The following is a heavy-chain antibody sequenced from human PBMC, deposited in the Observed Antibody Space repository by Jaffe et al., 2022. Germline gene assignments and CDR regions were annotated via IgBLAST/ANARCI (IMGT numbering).Heavy chain of an antibody. D-gene: IGHD6-19*01. CDR2: IYHSGSI. CDR1: GGSVSSGSSY. CDR3: ARGGDPGYSTGWFDY. J-gene: IGHJ4*02. Sequence: QVLLQESGPGLVKPSETLSLTCTVSGGSVSSGSSYWSWIRQPPGKGLEWIGYIYHSGSINYNPSLESRVTISVDTSKNQFSLKLRSVTAADTAVYYCARGGDPGYSTGWFDYWGQGTLVTVSS. V-gene: IGHV4-61*01.